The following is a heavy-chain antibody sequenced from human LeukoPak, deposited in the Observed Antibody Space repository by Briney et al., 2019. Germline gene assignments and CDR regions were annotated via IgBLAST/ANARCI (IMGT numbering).Heavy chain of an antibody. CDR1: GGSISSGSYY. V-gene: IGHV4-61*10. CDR3: ARDRNPYGGGYYMDV. CDR2: IYYSGST. D-gene: IGHD1-14*01. Sequence: SETLSLTCTVSGGSISSGSYYWSWIRQPAGKGLEWIGYIYYSGSTNYNPSLKSRVTISVDTSKNQFSLKLSSVTAADTAVCYCARDRNPYGGGYYMDVWGKGTTVTVSS. J-gene: IGHJ6*03.